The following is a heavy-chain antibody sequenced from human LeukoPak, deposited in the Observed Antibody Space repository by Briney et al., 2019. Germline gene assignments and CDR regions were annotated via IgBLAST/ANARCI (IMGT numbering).Heavy chain of an antibody. D-gene: IGHD3-10*01. CDR3: ATGGTYYYGNTSYHTFDY. Sequence: GASVKVSCKVSGYTLTELSIHWVRLAPGKGLEWMGGFDPEDGETIYAQKFQGRVSMTEDTSTDTANMELSSLRSEDTAVYYCATGGTYYYGNTSYHTFDYWGQGTLLTVSS. J-gene: IGHJ4*02. CDR1: GYTLTELS. V-gene: IGHV1-24*01. CDR2: FDPEDGET.